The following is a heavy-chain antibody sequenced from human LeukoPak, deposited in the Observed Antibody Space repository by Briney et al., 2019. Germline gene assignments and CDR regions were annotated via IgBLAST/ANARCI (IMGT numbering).Heavy chain of an antibody. J-gene: IGHJ5*02. D-gene: IGHD6-19*01. CDR1: GFTFNSYS. CDR3: ARTIAVGNWFDP. CDR2: ISSSSSYI. V-gene: IGHV3-21*01. Sequence: GGSLRLSCAASGFTFNSYSMNWVRQAPGKGLEWVSSISSSSSYIYYADSVKGRFTISRDNAKNSLFLQMNSLRAEDTAVYYCARTIAVGNWFDPWGQGTLVTVSS.